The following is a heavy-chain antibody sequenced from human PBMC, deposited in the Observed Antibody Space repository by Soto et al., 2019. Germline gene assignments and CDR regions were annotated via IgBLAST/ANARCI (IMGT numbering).Heavy chain of an antibody. Sequence: ASVKVSCTASGYTFTSYGISWVRQAPGQGLEWMGWISAYNGNTNYAQKLQGRVTMTTDTSTSTAYMELRSLRSDDTAVYYCATRQYYYDSSGYLGEAFDIWGQGTMVTVSS. CDR1: GYTFTSYG. V-gene: IGHV1-18*01. CDR3: ATRQYYYDSSGYLGEAFDI. D-gene: IGHD3-22*01. J-gene: IGHJ3*02. CDR2: ISAYNGNT.